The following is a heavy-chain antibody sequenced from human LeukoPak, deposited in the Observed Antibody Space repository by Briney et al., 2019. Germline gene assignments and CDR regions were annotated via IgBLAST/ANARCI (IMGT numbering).Heavy chain of an antibody. Sequence: ASVKVSCKASGYTFTGYYMHWVRQAPGQGLEWMGWINPNSGGTNYAQKLQGRVTMTTDTSTSTAYMELRSLRSDDTAVYYCARHIAAAGGDYFDYWGQGTLVTVSS. CDR2: INPNSGGT. CDR1: GYTFTGYY. CDR3: ARHIAAAGGDYFDY. D-gene: IGHD6-13*01. J-gene: IGHJ4*02. V-gene: IGHV1-2*02.